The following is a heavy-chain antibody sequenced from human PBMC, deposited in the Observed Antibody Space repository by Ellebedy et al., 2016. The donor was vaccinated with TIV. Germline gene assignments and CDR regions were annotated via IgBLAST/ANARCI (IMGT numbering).Heavy chain of an antibody. D-gene: IGHD1-26*01. J-gene: IGHJ4*02. CDR1: GYTFTSYA. Sequence: ASVKVSCKASGYTFTSYAMNWVRQAPGQGLEWMGWINTNTGNPTYAQGFTGRFVFSLDTSVSTAYLQISSLKAEDTAVYYCARMPGPYSGSYPQPEDYWGQGTLVTVSS. V-gene: IGHV7-4-1*02. CDR3: ARMPGPYSGSYPQPEDY. CDR2: INTNTGNP.